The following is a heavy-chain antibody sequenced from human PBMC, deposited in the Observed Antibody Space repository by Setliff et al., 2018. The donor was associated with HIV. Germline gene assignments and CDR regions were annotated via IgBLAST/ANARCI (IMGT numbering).Heavy chain of an antibody. CDR1: GGSITSSNW. Sequence: SETLSLTCTVSGGSITSSNWWSWVRQPPGKGLEWIGGIYHTGTTNHNPSLKSRVTISVDTSKNQFSLKLSSVTAADTAVYYCAREKNDYNNYYFDYWGQGTLVTVSS. CDR2: IYHTGTT. CDR3: AREKNDYNNYYFDY. D-gene: IGHD4-4*01. J-gene: IGHJ4*02. V-gene: IGHV4-4*02.